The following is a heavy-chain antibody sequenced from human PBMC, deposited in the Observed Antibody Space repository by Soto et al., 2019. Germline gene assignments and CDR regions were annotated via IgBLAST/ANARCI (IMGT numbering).Heavy chain of an antibody. CDR2: ISYDGNNK. J-gene: IGHJ6*02. Sequence: PGGSLRLSCAASEFTFSNYAMHWVRQPPGKGLQWLAVISYDGNNKYYADSVEGRFTISRDNSKNTLYLQMNSLRAEDTAVYYCARTIPNYYDSSGFIPLGDGMAVWGQGTTVTVSS. CDR1: EFTFSNYA. D-gene: IGHD3-22*01. CDR3: ARTIPNYYDSSGFIPLGDGMAV. V-gene: IGHV3-30*03.